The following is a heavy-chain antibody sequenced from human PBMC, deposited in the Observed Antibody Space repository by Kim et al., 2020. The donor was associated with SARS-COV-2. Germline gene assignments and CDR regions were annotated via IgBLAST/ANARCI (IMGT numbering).Heavy chain of an antibody. J-gene: IGHJ4*02. CDR2: IYYSGST. D-gene: IGHD1-26*01. CDR3: ARAPWDSGSYQGENFDY. CDR1: GGSISSGDYY. Sequence: SETLSLTCTVSGGSISSGDYYWSWIRQPPGKGLEWIGYIYYSGSTYYNPSLKSRVTISVDTSKNQFSLKLSSVTAADTAVYYCARAPWDSGSYQGENFDYWGQGTLVTVSS. V-gene: IGHV4-30-4*01.